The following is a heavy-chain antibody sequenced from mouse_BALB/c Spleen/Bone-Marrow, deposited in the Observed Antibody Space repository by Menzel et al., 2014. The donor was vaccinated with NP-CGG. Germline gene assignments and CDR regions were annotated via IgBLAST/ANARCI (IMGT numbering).Heavy chain of an antibody. J-gene: IGHJ4*01. Sequence: VQLQQSGAEFVMPGASVKMSCKASGYTFTDKWMHWVKQRPGQGLEWIGAIDTSDSYINYNQKFKGKASLTVDASSSTACMHLSSLTSVDSAVYYCTRGGHDFSLDYWGQGTSVIVSS. CDR2: IDTSDSYI. CDR1: GYTFTDKW. CDR3: TRGGHDFSLDY. D-gene: IGHD2-4*01. V-gene: IGHV1-69*01.